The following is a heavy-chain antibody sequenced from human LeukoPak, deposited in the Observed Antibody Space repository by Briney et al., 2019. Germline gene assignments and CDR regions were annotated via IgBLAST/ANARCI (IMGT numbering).Heavy chain of an antibody. CDR2: INPNSGGT. J-gene: IGHJ4*02. Sequence: VASVKVSCKASGYTFTGYYMHWVRQAPGQGLEWMGWINPNSGGTNYAQKFQGRVTMTRDTSISTAYMELSRLRSDDTAVYYCAGAGYNWNDPLDYWGQGTLVTVSS. CDR1: GYTFTGYY. V-gene: IGHV1-2*02. D-gene: IGHD1-1*01. CDR3: AGAGYNWNDPLDY.